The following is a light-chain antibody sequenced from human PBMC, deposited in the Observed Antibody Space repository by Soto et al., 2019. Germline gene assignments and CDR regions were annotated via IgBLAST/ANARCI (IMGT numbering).Light chain of an antibody. Sequence: EIVMTQSPATLSVSPGERATLSCRASQSVSIKLAWYQQRPGQAPRLPIYDTSTRATGIPARLSGSGSGTEFTLTISSVQSEDFAVYYCQQYDRWWTFGQGTKVDIK. J-gene: IGKJ1*01. CDR2: DTS. CDR3: QQYDRWWT. V-gene: IGKV3-15*01. CDR1: QSVSIK.